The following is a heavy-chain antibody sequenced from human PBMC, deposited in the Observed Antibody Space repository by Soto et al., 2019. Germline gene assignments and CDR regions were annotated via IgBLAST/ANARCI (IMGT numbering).Heavy chain of an antibody. Sequence: VQLVESGGVVVQPGRSLRLSCAASGFTFSSYGMHWVRQAPGKGLEWVAVIRFDGSNEYYVDSVKGRFTISRDNSENTVYLQMNSLSAEDTAVYYCARDRGPRSVTSIDYWGLGTLVTVSS. D-gene: IGHD3-10*01. J-gene: IGHJ4*02. CDR3: ARDRGPRSVTSIDY. CDR1: GFTFSSYG. V-gene: IGHV3-33*01. CDR2: IRFDGSNE.